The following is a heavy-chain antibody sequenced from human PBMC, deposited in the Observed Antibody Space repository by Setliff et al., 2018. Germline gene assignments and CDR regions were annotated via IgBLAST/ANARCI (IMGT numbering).Heavy chain of an antibody. V-gene: IGHV1-46*01. D-gene: IGHD2-2*01. CDR2: INPSGGLT. CDR3: ARGPPDFVVVPAAAKFDY. CDR1: GYTLTNYY. J-gene: IGHJ4*02. Sequence: ASVKVSCKASGYTLTNYYMHWVRQAPGQGLEWMGIINPSGGLTRYAQKFQGRVTMTRDTSTSTVYMEVSSLRPEDTAVYYCARGPPDFVVVPAAAKFDYWGPGTLVTVSS.